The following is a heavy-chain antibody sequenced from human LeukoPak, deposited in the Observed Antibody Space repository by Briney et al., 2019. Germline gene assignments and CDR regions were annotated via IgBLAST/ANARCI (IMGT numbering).Heavy chain of an antibody. CDR2: SRNKANSYTT. CDR3: ARSTTGSLDY. Sequence: PGGSLRLSCVASGFTFSDHYIDWVRQAPGKGLEWVGRSRNKANSYTTEYAASVKGRLTISRDDSKHSLYLQMKSLQTEDTAVYDCARSTTGSLDYWGQGTLVTVSS. V-gene: IGHV3-72*01. CDR1: GFTFSDHY. J-gene: IGHJ4*02. D-gene: IGHD4-17*01.